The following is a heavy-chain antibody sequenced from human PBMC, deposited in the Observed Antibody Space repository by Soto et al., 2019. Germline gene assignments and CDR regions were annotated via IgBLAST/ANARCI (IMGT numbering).Heavy chain of an antibody. CDR1: GYTLTELS. J-gene: IGHJ3*02. D-gene: IGHD1-1*01. V-gene: IGHV1-24*01. Sequence: KVSCKVSGYTLTELSMHWVRQAPGKGLEWMGGFDPEDGETIYAQKFQGRVTMTEDTSTDTAYMELSSLGSEDTAVYYCATDNWNDGGSTAFDIWGQGTMVTVSS. CDR3: ATDNWNDGGSTAFDI. CDR2: FDPEDGET.